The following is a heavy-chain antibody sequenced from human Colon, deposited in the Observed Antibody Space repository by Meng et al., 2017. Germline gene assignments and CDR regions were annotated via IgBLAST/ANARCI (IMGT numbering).Heavy chain of an antibody. CDR2: IYSSGST. CDR3: AREGPIAVAGYDY. J-gene: IGHJ4*02. CDR1: GVSVKSGIYY. V-gene: IGHV4-61*01. D-gene: IGHD6-19*01. Sequence: QLQSQQSGLVLVRSSETLSLTCNVSGVSVKSGIYYWNWIRQPPGKTLEWIGYIYSSGSTTYNPSLKSRVTISLDTPKNQFSLKLTSVTAADTAVYYCAREGPIAVAGYDYWGQGTLVTVSS.